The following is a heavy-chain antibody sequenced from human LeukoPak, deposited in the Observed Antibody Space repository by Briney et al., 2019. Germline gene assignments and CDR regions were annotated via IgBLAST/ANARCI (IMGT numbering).Heavy chain of an antibody. CDR3: ARELEDFWPSSYGMDV. Sequence: PSATLSLTCTVSGGSISNYYWSWIRQPPGKGLEWIGYVYYRGTTNYNPSLKSRVTISVDTSKNQFSLTLSSVTAADTAVYYCARELEDFWPSSYGMDVWGQGTTVTVSS. J-gene: IGHJ6*02. CDR1: GGSISNYY. D-gene: IGHD3-3*01. V-gene: IGHV4-59*12. CDR2: VYYRGTT.